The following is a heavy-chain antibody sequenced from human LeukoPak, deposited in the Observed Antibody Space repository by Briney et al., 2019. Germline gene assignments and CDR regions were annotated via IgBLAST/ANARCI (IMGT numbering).Heavy chain of an antibody. Sequence: GGSLRLSCAASGFTFRTYGMSWVRQAPGKGLQWVASIWYGGSDRLYTDSVKGRFTISRDSPNNTVFLQMNSLRGDDTAVYYCAKCAGATHWYFDLWGRGTLVTVSS. CDR3: AKCAGATHWYFDL. J-gene: IGHJ2*01. CDR2: IWYGGSDR. V-gene: IGHV3-33*06. D-gene: IGHD1-26*01. CDR1: GFTFRTYG.